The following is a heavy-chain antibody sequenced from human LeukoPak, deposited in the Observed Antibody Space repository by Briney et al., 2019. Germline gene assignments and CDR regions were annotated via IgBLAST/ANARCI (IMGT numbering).Heavy chain of an antibody. D-gene: IGHD3-10*01. CDR1: GFTFSSYA. Sequence: GGSLRLSCAASGFTFSSYAMSWVRQAPGKGLEWVANIKYDGSEKYYVDSVKGRFTVSRDNAKNSLYLQMISLRAEDTAMYFCASGGHVDYCGQGTLVTVSS. J-gene: IGHJ4*02. CDR2: IKYDGSEK. V-gene: IGHV3-7*01. CDR3: ASGGHVDY.